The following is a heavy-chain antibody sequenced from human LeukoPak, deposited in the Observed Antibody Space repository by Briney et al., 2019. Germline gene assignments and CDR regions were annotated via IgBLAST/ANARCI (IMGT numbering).Heavy chain of an antibody. CDR1: GDSINSGGYF. D-gene: IGHD3-22*01. CDR2: IYYSGST. Sequence: SETLSLTCTVSGDSINSGGYFWSWIRQHPGKGLEWIGYIYYSGSTYYNPSLKSRVTISVDTSKNQFSLKLSSVTAADTAVYYCTRDGPRSSGYPDNWGQGTLVTVSS. CDR3: TRDGPRSSGYPDN. J-gene: IGHJ4*02. V-gene: IGHV4-31*03.